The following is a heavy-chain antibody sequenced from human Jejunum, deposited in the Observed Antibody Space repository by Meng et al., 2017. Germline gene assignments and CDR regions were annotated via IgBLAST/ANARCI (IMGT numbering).Heavy chain of an antibody. J-gene: IGHJ3*01. Sequence: ASVKVSCKASGYTFTGYYMHWIRQDPGQGLEWMGWIHPNTGGIEYAQNFKGRVTMTWDTSINTAYIELNRLTSDGTAVYYCAGVCFSCFDDFDFWVQGTMVTVSS. CDR3: AGVCFSCFDDFDF. D-gene: IGHD2-21*01. CDR2: IHPNTGGI. V-gene: IGHV1-2*02. CDR1: GYTFTGYY.